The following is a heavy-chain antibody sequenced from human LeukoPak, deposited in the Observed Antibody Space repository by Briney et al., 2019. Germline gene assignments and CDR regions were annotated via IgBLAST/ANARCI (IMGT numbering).Heavy chain of an antibody. J-gene: IGHJ4*02. CDR1: GFIFSGSD. CDR2: IRTKLSNYAT. V-gene: IGHV3-73*01. Sequence: GGSLKLSCATSGFIFSGSDIHWVRQASGRGLEWVGRIRTKLSNYATAYAASVKGRFTISRDDSGDTAYLQMNSLKTEDTAVYYCTTYISGHYWGQGTLVTVFS. D-gene: IGHD1-20*01. CDR3: TTYISGHY.